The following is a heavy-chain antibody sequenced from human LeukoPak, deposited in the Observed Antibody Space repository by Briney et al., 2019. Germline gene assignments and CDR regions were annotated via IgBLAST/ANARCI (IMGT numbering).Heavy chain of an antibody. V-gene: IGHV4-39*01. Sequence: SETLSLTCTVSGVSISSTSYYWGWLRQPPGKGLEWIASIYYSGSTYYNPSLKSRVTISVDTSKNQFSLKLSSVTAADTAVYHSARGNYDNVWGGIDYWGQGTLVTVSS. CDR3: ARGNYDNVWGGIDY. D-gene: IGHD3-16*01. J-gene: IGHJ4*02. CDR2: IYYSGST. CDR1: GVSISSTSYY.